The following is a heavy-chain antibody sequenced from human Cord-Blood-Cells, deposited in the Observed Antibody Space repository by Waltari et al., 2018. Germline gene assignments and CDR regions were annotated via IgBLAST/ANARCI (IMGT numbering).Heavy chain of an antibody. CDR3: ARADSSGYYFDY. V-gene: IGHV4-38-2*01. D-gene: IGHD3-22*01. Sequence: QVQLQESGPGLVKPSETLSLTCAVSGYSISSGYYWGWIRQPPGKGLEWIGSIYHSGGTYYNPSLKRRVTISVDTSKNQFSLKLSSVTAADTAVYYCARADSSGYYFDYWGQGTLVTVSS. CDR2: IYHSGGT. J-gene: IGHJ4*02. CDR1: GYSISSGYY.